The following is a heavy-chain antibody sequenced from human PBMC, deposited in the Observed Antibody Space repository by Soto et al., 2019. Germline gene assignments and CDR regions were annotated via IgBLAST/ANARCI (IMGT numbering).Heavy chain of an antibody. CDR3: AKVAQYYDFWSGYYYYCYYYGMDV. D-gene: IGHD3-3*01. V-gene: IGHV3-30*18. Sequence: PGGSLRLSCAASGFTFSSYGMHWVRQAPGKGLEWVAVISYDGSNKYYADSVKGRLTISRDNSKNTLYLQMNSLRAEDTAVYYCAKVAQYYDFWSGYYYYCYYYGMDVWGQWTTGTVSS. J-gene: IGHJ6*02. CDR1: GFTFSSYG. CDR2: ISYDGSNK.